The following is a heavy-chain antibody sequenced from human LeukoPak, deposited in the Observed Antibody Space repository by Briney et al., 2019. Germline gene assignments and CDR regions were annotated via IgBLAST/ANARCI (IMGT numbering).Heavy chain of an antibody. Sequence: SETLSLTCTVSGGSISSGDYYWSWIRQPPGKGLEWIGYIYYSGSTYYNPSLKSRVTISVDTTKNPFSLKLSPVTAADTAVYYCASVVVAAMKDQGVGDYWGQGTLVTVSS. CDR1: GGSISSGDYY. CDR2: IYYSGST. V-gene: IGHV4-30-4*01. CDR3: ASVVVAAMKDQGVGDY. D-gene: IGHD2-15*01. J-gene: IGHJ4*02.